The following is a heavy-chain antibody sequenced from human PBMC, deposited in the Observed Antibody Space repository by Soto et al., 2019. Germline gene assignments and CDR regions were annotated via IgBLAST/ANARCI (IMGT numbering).Heavy chain of an antibody. D-gene: IGHD1-26*01. CDR3: ARGGVGGAYYYYGMDV. Sequence: SETLSLTCAVYGGSFWGYDWSWIRQTPGKGLEWIGEINHSGSTNYNPSLKSRVTISVDTSKNQFSLKLSSVTAADTAVYYCARGGVGGAYYYYGMDVWGQGTTVTVSS. V-gene: IGHV4-34*01. CDR2: INHSGST. J-gene: IGHJ6*02. CDR1: GGSFWGYD.